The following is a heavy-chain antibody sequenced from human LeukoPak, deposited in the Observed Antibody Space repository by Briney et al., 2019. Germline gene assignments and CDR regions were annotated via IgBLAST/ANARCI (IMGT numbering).Heavy chain of an antibody. D-gene: IGHD5-24*01. V-gene: IGHV3-30*02. J-gene: IGHJ4*02. CDR1: GFTFSSYA. CDR2: IRYDGSNK. CDR3: AKGRPDYFDY. Sequence: PGGSLRLSCAASGFTFSSYAMSWVRQAPGKGLGWVAFIRYDGSNKYYADSVKGRFTISRDNSKNTLYLQLSSLRPEDTAVYYCAKGRPDYFDYWGQGTLVTVSS.